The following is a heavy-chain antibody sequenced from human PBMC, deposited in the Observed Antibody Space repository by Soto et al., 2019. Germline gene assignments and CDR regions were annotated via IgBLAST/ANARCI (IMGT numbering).Heavy chain of an antibody. CDR1: GGSISSYY. V-gene: IGHV4-59*01. J-gene: IGHJ5*02. D-gene: IGHD1-26*01. CDR2: VYYSAST. CDR3: ARDREGHTACLHKVDP. Sequence: PSETLSLTCTVSGGSISSYYCSWIRQPPGKGLAWMGYVYYSASTNYNPSFKRRVTISVDESKNQFSLKLSSLTTAAPAVVYCARDREGHTACLHKVDPWGEGTLVTGSS.